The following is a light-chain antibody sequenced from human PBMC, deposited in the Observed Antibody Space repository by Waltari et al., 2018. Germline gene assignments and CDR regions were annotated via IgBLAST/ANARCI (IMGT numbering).Light chain of an antibody. Sequence: QTVVTQEPSFSVSPGGTVTLTCGLSSGSVSTSYSPSWYQQTPGQAPRTLIYSTNTRSSGVPDRFSGSILGNKAALTITGAQADDESEYYCVLYMGSGISVFGGGTKLTVL. V-gene: IGLV8-61*01. CDR1: SGSVSTSYS. J-gene: IGLJ3*02. CDR3: VLYMGSGISV. CDR2: STN.